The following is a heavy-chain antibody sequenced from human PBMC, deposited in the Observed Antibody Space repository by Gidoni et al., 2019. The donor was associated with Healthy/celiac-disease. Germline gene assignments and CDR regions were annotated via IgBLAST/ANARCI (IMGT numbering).Heavy chain of an antibody. CDR1: GGSISSYY. CDR3: ARGLVDIVVVPAASPNYYYYMDV. D-gene: IGHD2-2*03. CDR2: IYYSGST. Sequence: QVQLQESGPGLVKPSETLSLTCTVSGGSISSYYWSWIRQPPGKGLEWIGYIYYSGSTNYNHSLKSRVTISVDTSKNQFSLKLSSVTAADTAVYYCARGLVDIVVVPAASPNYYYYMDVWGKGTTVTVSS. V-gene: IGHV4-59*01. J-gene: IGHJ6*03.